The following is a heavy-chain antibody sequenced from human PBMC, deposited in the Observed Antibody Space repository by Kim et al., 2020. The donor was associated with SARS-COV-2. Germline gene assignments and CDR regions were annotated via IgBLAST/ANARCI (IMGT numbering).Heavy chain of an antibody. Sequence: SAKNDGDSVKGRLTITRDNAKNTLSLQMNSLGADATAVYYCVSTNTFDYWGQGTLVTVSS. CDR2: SAK. V-gene: IGHV3-7*03. J-gene: IGHJ4*02. D-gene: IGHD1-1*01. CDR3: VSTNTFDY.